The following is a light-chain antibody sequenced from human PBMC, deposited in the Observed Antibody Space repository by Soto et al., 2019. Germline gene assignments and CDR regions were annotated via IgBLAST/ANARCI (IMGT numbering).Light chain of an antibody. CDR1: QSVSSN. CDR2: GAS. Sequence: EVAVTQSPATLSVSPGERVTLSCRASQSVSSNLAWYQQKPGRAPRLLIYGASTSATGIPARFSGSGSGTEFNLTISSLQYEDFAVYYCHQYNNWPRTFGRGTKVEIK. J-gene: IGKJ1*01. V-gene: IGKV3-15*01. CDR3: HQYNNWPRT.